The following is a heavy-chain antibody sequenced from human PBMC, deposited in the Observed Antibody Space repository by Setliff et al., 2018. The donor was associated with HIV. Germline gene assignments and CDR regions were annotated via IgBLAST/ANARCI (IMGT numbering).Heavy chain of an antibody. CDR1: RFTFSSYA. Sequence: GGSLRLSCAASRFTFSSYAMSWVRQAPGKGLEWVSSITSSGNYNSYADSVQGRFTISRDNTDNSLYLDMNSLRAEDTGVYYCARDQEYVIVVAASMNMPGYLHYYYMDVWGRGSTVTVSS. J-gene: IGHJ6*03. D-gene: IGHD2-2*01. CDR2: ITSSGNYN. V-gene: IGHV3-21*01. CDR3: ARDQEYVIVVAASMNMPGYLHYYYMDV.